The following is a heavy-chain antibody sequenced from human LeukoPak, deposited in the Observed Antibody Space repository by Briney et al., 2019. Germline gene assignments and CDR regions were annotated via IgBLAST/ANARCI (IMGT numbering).Heavy chain of an antibody. V-gene: IGHV3-7*01. CDR2: IKQDGSEK. Sequence: GGSLRLSCAASGFTFSSYWMSWVRQAPGKGLEWVANIKQDGSEKYYVDSVKGRFTISRDNAKNSLYLQMDSLRAEDTAVYYCARQRRYCSGGSCYSDDFDYWGQGTLVTVSS. D-gene: IGHD2-15*01. CDR1: GFTFSSYW. CDR3: ARQRRYCSGGSCYSDDFDY. J-gene: IGHJ4*02.